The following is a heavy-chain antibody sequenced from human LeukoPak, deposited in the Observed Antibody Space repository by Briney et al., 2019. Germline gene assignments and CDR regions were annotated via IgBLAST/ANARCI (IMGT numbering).Heavy chain of an antibody. CDR2: TSYDGSNK. CDR3: ARDSSGWDYYFDY. Sequence: GGSLRLSCAASGFTFSSYAMHWVRQAPGKGLEWVAVTSYDGSNKYYADSVKGRFTISRDNSKNTLYLQMNSLRAEDTAVYYCARDSSGWDYYFDYWGQGTLVTVSS. V-gene: IGHV3-30*04. J-gene: IGHJ4*02. D-gene: IGHD6-19*01. CDR1: GFTFSSYA.